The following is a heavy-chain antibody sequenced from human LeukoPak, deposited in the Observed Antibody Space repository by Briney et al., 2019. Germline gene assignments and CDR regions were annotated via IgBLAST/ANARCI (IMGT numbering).Heavy chain of an antibody. CDR1: GFTVNTKY. J-gene: IGHJ3*01. CDR3: AKNFNQIWGAFDV. D-gene: IGHD3-16*01. V-gene: IGHV3-53*01. CDR2: IYSSGTT. Sequence: GGSLRLSCAASGFTVNTKYMIWVRQAPGKGLGWVSVIYSSGTTYYSDSVRGRFTLSRDPSKNTLYLQMNSLGADDTAVYYCAKNFNQIWGAFDVWGQGTTVTVSS.